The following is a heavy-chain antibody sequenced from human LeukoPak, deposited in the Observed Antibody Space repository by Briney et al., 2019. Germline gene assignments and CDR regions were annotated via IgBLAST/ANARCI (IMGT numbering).Heavy chain of an antibody. CDR2: IYYSGST. J-gene: IGHJ4*02. V-gene: IGHV4-31*03. D-gene: IGHD3-22*01. CDR3: ARLYYDSSGYYVGFDY. CDR1: GGSISSGGYY. Sequence: PSQTLSLTCTVSGGSISSGGYYWSWIRQHPGKGLEWIGYIYYSGSTYYNPSLKSRVTISVDTSKNQFSLKLSSVTAADTAVYYCARLYYDSSGYYVGFDYWGQGTLVTVSS.